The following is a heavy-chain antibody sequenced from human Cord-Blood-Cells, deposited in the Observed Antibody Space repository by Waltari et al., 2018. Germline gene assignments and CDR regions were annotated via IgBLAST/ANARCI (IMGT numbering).Heavy chain of an antibody. V-gene: IGHV4-39*01. CDR3: ATLSSGWYYFDY. CDR1: GGSISSSSYY. D-gene: IGHD6-19*01. Sequence: QLQLQESGPGLVKPSETLSLTCTVSGGSISSSSYYWGWIRQPPGKGLEWIGSIYYSGSTYYNPSLKSRVTISVDTSKNQFSLKLSSVTAADTAVYYCATLSSGWYYFDYCGQGTLVTVSS. J-gene: IGHJ4*02. CDR2: IYYSGST.